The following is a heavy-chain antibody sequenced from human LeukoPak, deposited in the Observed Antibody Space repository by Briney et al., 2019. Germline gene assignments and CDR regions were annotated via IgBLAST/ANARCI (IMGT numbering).Heavy chain of an antibody. J-gene: IGHJ5*02. CDR1: GGSISSGGYS. CDR2: IYHSEST. CDR3: ARVRVFTRTDWFDP. Sequence: SQTLSLTCAVSGGSISSGGYSWSWIRQPPGKGLAWIGYIYHSESTYYNPSLKSRVTISVDRSKNQFSLKLSSVTAADTAVYYCARVRVFTRTDWFDPWGQGTLVTVSS. V-gene: IGHV4-30-2*01. D-gene: IGHD2-2*01.